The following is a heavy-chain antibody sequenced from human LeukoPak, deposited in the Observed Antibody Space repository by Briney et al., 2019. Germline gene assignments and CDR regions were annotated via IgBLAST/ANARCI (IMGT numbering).Heavy chain of an antibody. CDR2: ITSDGSTT. V-gene: IGHV3-74*01. D-gene: IGHD2-2*01. CDR1: GFTFSSYG. J-gene: IGHJ4*02. CDR3: ARDWYYAIDY. Sequence: PGGSLRLSCAASGFTFSSYGMHWVRQAPGEGLVAVSRITSDGSTTWYADSVRGRFTISRDNAKNTLYLQMNSLRVDDTAVYYCARDWYYAIDYWGQGTLVTVSS.